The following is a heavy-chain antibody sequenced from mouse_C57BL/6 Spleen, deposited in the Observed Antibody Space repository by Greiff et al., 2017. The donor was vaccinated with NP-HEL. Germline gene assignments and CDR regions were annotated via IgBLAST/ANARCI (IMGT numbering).Heavy chain of an antibody. V-gene: IGHV5-17*01. D-gene: IGHD2-5*01. CDR3: ARHYSNYDAMDY. CDR2: ISSGSSTI. Sequence: EVKVEESGGGLVKPGGSLKLSCAASGFTFSDYGMHWVRQAPEKGLEWVAYISSGSSTIYYADTVKGRFTISRDNAKNTLFLQMTSLRSEDTAMYYCARHYSNYDAMDYWGQGTSVTVSS. J-gene: IGHJ4*01. CDR1: GFTFSDYG.